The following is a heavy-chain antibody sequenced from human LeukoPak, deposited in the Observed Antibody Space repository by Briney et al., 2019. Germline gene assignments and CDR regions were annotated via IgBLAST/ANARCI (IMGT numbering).Heavy chain of an antibody. V-gene: IGHV3-64*01. CDR1: GFTFSSYA. CDR3: ARSRITMVY. Sequence: GGSLRLSCAASGFTFSSYAMHWVRQAPGKGLGYVSAISSNGGSTYYANSVKGRFTISRDNSKNTLYLQMGSLRAEDMAVYYCARSRITMVYWGQGTLVTVSS. J-gene: IGHJ4*02. D-gene: IGHD3-10*01. CDR2: ISSNGGST.